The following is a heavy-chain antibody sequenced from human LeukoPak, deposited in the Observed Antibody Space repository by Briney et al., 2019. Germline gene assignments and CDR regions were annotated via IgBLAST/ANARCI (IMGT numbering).Heavy chain of an antibody. V-gene: IGHV3-7*01. CDR1: GLIFSNSY. J-gene: IGHJ4*02. CDR3: ARLLGHVTTYDY. D-gene: IGHD4-11*01. CDR2: LWPDGSDI. Sequence: PGGSLRLSCAASGLIFSNSYMSWVRQAPTKGLEWVATLWPDGSDIYYLDSVKGRFTISRDNAENSLYLHMNSLTVEDTAVYYCARLLGHVTTYDYWGQGTLVTVSS.